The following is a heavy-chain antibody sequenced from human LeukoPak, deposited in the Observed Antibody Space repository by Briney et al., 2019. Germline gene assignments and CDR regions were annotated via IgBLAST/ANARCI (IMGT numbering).Heavy chain of an antibody. J-gene: IGHJ4*02. V-gene: IGHV3-30*19. CDR2: ISHDGKNK. CDR3: ARDWSNSGYGWYFDH. CDR1: TFSINTYS. Sequence: AGTLTLTSAASTFSINTYSRHWVRHAPGKGLEWVAIISHDGKNKYHIDSVKGPITISRDNSKNTLYLQMNSLRAEDTAVYYCARDWSNSGYGWYFDHWDQPTLVTVPS. D-gene: IGHD3-3*01.